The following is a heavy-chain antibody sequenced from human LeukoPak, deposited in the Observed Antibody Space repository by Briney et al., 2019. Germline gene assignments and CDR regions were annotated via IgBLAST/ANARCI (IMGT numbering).Heavy chain of an antibody. CDR1: GFTFSSYA. V-gene: IGHV3-23*01. CDR2: ISGSGGST. D-gene: IGHD3-22*01. J-gene: IGHJ4*02. CDR3: AKDPMIVVVITLDY. Sequence: GGSLRLSCAASGFTFSSYAMSWVRQAPGKGLEWVSAISGSGGSTYYADSVKGRFTISRDNSKNTLYLQMNSLRAEDTAVYYCAKDPMIVVVITLDYWGQGAQVTVSS.